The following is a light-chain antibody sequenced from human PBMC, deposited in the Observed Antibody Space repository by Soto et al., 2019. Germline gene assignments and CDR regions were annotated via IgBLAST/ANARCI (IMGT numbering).Light chain of an antibody. J-gene: IGKJ3*01. Sequence: DIVLTQSPGTLSLSPGERATLSCRASQSVSSNFLAWYQQKPVQAPRLLIYGASKRATGIPDRFSGSGSETDFALTISGLEPEDFAVYYCQQYGTSPPGVTFGPGTKVDMK. CDR2: GAS. V-gene: IGKV3-20*01. CDR1: QSVSSNF. CDR3: QQYGTSPPGVT.